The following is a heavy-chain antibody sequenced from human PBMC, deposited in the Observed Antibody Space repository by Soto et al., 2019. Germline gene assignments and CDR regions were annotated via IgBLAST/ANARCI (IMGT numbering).Heavy chain of an antibody. CDR3: ARGGITIFGVVISFNP. J-gene: IGHJ5*02. Sequence: SETLSLTCAVYGGSFIGYYWSWIRQPPGKGLEWIGEINHSGSTNYNPSLKSRVTISVDTSKNQFSLKLSSVTAADTAVYYCARGGITIFGVVISFNPWGQGTLVTVSS. CDR1: GGSFIGYY. V-gene: IGHV4-34*01. CDR2: INHSGST. D-gene: IGHD3-3*01.